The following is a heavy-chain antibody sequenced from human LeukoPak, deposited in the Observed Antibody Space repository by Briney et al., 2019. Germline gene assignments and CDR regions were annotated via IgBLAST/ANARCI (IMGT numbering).Heavy chain of an antibody. CDR1: RFSFSTYW. D-gene: IGHD2-15*01. Sequence: PGGSLRLSCAASRFSFSTYWMSWVRQAPGKGLEWVANIKQDGSEKYYVDSVKGRFTISRDNAKDSLYLEMNSLRAEDTAVYYCARDSRDIAWYFDFWGQGTLVTVSS. J-gene: IGHJ4*02. V-gene: IGHV3-7*01. CDR2: IKQDGSEK. CDR3: ARDSRDIAWYFDF.